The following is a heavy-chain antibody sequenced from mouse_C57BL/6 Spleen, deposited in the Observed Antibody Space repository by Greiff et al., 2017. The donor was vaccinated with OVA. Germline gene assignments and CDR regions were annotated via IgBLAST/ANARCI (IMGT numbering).Heavy chain of an antibody. CDR1: GYTFTSYW. V-gene: IGHV1-53*01. CDR3: AQSSTVVAKFDY. Sequence: VQLQQSGTELVKPGASVKLSCKASGYTFTSYWMHWVKQRPGQGLEWIGNINPSNGGTNYNEKFKSKATLTVDKSSSTAYMQISSLTSEDPAVYYCAQSSTVVAKFDYWGQGTTLTVSS. J-gene: IGHJ2*01. CDR2: INPSNGGT. D-gene: IGHD1-1*01.